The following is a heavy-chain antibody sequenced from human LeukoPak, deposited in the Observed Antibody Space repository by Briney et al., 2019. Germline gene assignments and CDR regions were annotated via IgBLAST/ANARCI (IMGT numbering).Heavy chain of an antibody. J-gene: IGHJ4*02. Sequence: GESLKISCKGSGYSFTSYWIGWVRQMPGKGLEWMGIIYPGDSDTRYSPSFQGQVTISADKSISTAYLQWSNLKTSDTAMYYCARHPRTVEMATFHKYYFDYWGQGTLVTVSS. D-gene: IGHD5-24*01. V-gene: IGHV5-51*01. CDR3: ARHPRTVEMATFHKYYFDY. CDR1: GYSFTSYW. CDR2: IYPGDSDT.